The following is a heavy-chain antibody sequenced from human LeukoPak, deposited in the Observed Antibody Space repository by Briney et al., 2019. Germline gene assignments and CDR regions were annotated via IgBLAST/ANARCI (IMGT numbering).Heavy chain of an antibody. CDR2: INPNSGGT. CDR1: GYTFTGYY. Sequence: ASVKVSCKASGYTFTGYYMHWVRQAPGQGLEWMGWINPNSGGTKHAQKFQGRVTMTRDTSISTAYVELSSLRSDDTAVYYCARAEAIDYWGQGTLVTVSS. J-gene: IGHJ4*02. V-gene: IGHV1-2*02. CDR3: ARAEAIDY.